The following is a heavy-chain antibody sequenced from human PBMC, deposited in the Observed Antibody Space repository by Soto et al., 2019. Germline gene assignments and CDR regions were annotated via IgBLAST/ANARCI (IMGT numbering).Heavy chain of an antibody. CDR1: GGSISSYY. V-gene: IGHV4-59*01. Sequence: TSETLSLSCLVPGGSISSYYWSWIRQPPGKGLEWIGYIYYSGSTNYNPSLKSRVTISVDTSKNQFSLKLTSVTAADTAVYYCARGMGSPDYWGQGTLVTVS. CDR3: ARGMGSPDY. D-gene: IGHD1-26*01. J-gene: IGHJ4*02. CDR2: IYYSGST.